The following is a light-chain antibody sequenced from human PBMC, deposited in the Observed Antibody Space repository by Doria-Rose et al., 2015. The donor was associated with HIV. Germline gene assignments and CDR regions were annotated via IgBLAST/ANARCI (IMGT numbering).Light chain of an antibody. CDR3: HQYGTSWT. V-gene: IGKV3-20*01. CDR1: QSFSSTY. J-gene: IGKJ1*01. Sequence: EIVVIQFPGTLSLAPGERATLSCRASQSFSSTYLAWYQQKPGQAPSLLIYDGSTRATGIPDRFSASGSGTDFTLTINRLEHEDFALYYCHQYGTSWTFGQGTKVEI. CDR2: DGS.